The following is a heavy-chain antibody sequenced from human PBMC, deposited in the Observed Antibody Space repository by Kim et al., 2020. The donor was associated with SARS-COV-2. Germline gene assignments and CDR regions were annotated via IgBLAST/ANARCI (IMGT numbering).Heavy chain of an antibody. V-gene: IGHV1-69*13. CDR3: ASTQDYGDYAGYYYYGMDV. CDR2: IIPIFGTA. D-gene: IGHD4-17*01. CDR1: GGTFSSYA. J-gene: IGHJ6*02. Sequence: SVKVSCKASGGTFSSYAISWVRQAPGQGLEWMGGIIPIFGTANYAQKFQGRVTITADESTSTAYMELSSLRSEDTAVYYCASTQDYGDYAGYYYYGMDVWGQGTTVTVSS.